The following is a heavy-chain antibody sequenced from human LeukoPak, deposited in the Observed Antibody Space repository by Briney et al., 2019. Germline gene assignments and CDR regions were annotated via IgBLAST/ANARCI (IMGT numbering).Heavy chain of an antibody. J-gene: IGHJ4*02. CDR1: GFTFDGYA. V-gene: IGHV3-43*02. Sequence: GGSLRLSCTASGFTFDGYAMHWVRQAPGKGLEWVSLISGDGGSTYYADSVKGRFAISRDISTNSLYLQMNSLRTEDTALYYCAKVLIQAESLAGTYTAFDYWGQGTLVTVSS. CDR2: ISGDGGST. D-gene: IGHD6-19*01. CDR3: AKVLIQAESLAGTYTAFDY.